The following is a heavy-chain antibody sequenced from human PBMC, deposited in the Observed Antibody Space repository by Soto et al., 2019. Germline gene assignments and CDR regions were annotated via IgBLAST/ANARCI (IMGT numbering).Heavy chain of an antibody. Sequence: ASVKVSCKASGYTFTGYYMHWVRQAPGQGLEWMGWINPNSGGTNYAQKFQGWVTMTRDTSISTAYMELSRLRSDDTAVYYCAKEGFVAVAGTSHYYYGMDVWGQGTTVTVSS. D-gene: IGHD6-19*01. CDR3: AKEGFVAVAGTSHYYYGMDV. CDR1: GYTFTGYY. J-gene: IGHJ6*02. CDR2: INPNSGGT. V-gene: IGHV1-2*04.